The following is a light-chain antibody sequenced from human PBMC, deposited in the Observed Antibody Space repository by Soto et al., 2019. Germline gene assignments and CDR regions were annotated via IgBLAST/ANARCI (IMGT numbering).Light chain of an antibody. CDR2: WAS. CDR3: QQYYGNLIT. V-gene: IGKV4-1*01. Sequence: DIVMTQSPDSLAVSLGERATINCKSSQRVLYTSNNRNYLAWYQQNPGQPPKLLIYWASTRDSGVPDRFSGSGSGTDFNLTISSLQAEDVAVYYCQQYYGNLITFGQGTRLEIK. J-gene: IGKJ5*01. CDR1: QRVLYTSNNRNY.